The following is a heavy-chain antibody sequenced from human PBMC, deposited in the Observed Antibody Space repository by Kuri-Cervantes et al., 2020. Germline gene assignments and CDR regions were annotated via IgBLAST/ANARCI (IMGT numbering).Heavy chain of an antibody. D-gene: IGHD2-15*01. V-gene: IGHV4-61*01. CDR1: GGSDSSASHN. CDR3: ARLISGYYYYGMDV. J-gene: IGHJ6*02. CDR2: IFNSGTT. Sequence: SETLSLTCTVSGGSDSSASHNWSWLRQSPGKGLEWIGYIFNSGTTSYNPSLKRRVTISVDTSKNQFSLKLSSVTAADTAVYYCARLISGYYYYGMDVWGQGTTVTVSS.